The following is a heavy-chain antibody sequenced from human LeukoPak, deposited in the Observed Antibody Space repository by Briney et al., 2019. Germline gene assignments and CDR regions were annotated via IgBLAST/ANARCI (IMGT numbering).Heavy chain of an antibody. D-gene: IGHD6-19*01. CDR2: IKPDGSDK. V-gene: IGHV3-7*01. CDR3: SGRSGFSSIY. Sequence: GGSLRLSCAASGFTFTTHWMNWVRQAPGGGLEWLANIKPDGSDKYYVDSVMGRFTVSRDNAKNLVYLQMNSLRTEDTAVYYCSGRSGFSSIYWGQGTLVTVSS. CDR1: GFTFTTHW. J-gene: IGHJ4*02.